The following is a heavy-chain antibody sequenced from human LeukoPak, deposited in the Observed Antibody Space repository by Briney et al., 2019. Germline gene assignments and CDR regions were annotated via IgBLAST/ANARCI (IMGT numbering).Heavy chain of an antibody. D-gene: IGHD4-11*01. CDR3: ARVISNYPDY. CDR1: GGSFSGYY. Sequence: SETLSLTCAVYGGSFSGYYWSWIRQPPGKGLEWIGEINHSGSTNYNPSLKSRVTISVDTSKNQFSLKLSSVTAADTAVYYCARVISNYPDYWGQGTLVTVSS. CDR2: INHSGST. V-gene: IGHV4-34*01. J-gene: IGHJ4*02.